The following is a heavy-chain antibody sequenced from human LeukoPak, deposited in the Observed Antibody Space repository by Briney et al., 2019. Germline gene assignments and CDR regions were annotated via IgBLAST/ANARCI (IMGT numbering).Heavy chain of an antibody. J-gene: IGHJ4*02. D-gene: IGHD3-3*01. CDR2: ISTSSVYT. CDR3: ARDSNYNYWSGSGY. V-gene: IGHV3-21*01. Sequence: GGSLRLSCAASGFTFSRYSMNWVRQAPGKGLEWVSSISTSSVYTYYTDSVKGRFSISRDNAKNSLFLQMNSLRAEDTAVYYCARDSNYNYWSGSGYWGQGTLLTVSS. CDR1: GFTFSRYS.